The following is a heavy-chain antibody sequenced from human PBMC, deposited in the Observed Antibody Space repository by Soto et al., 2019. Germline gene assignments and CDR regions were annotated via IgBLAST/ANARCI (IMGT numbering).Heavy chain of an antibody. Sequence: QVTLKESGPVLVKPTETLTLTCTVSGFSLSNARMGMSWIRQPPGKALEWLAHIFSNDEKSYSTSLKSRLTISKDTSKSQVVLTMPHMDPVDTATYCCARILKLTGDRHFDYGGQGTLVTVSS. CDR3: ARILKLTGDRHFDY. J-gene: IGHJ4*02. V-gene: IGHV2-26*01. D-gene: IGHD7-27*01. CDR1: GFSLSNARMG. CDR2: IFSNDEK.